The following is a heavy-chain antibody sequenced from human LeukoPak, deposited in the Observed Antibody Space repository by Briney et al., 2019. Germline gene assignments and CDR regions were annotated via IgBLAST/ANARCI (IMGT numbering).Heavy chain of an antibody. J-gene: IGHJ4*02. CDR3: ARHGYTASHYFLDF. CDR2: IYTTGKT. Sequence: PSETLSLTCTVSSGSINSYYWGWVRQPAGRGLEWIGRIYTTGKTGYNPSLKSRLTMSVDTSKRQFSLSLTSVTAADTAIYFCARHGYTASHYFLDFWSQGTLVTVSS. V-gene: IGHV4-4*07. CDR1: SGSINSYY. D-gene: IGHD3-16*01.